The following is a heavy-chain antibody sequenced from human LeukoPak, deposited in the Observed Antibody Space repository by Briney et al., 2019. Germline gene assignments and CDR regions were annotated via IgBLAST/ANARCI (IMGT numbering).Heavy chain of an antibody. J-gene: IGHJ4*02. D-gene: IGHD2-15*01. CDR3: ARVRDSGDLDY. V-gene: IGHV1-8*01. CDR1: GYTFTSYD. Sequence: VSVKVSCKTSGYTFTSYDINWVRQATGQGLEWMGWMNPNSGNTGYAQKFQGRVAMTRNTSISTAYMELSSLRSEDTAVYYCARVRDSGDLDYWGQGTLVTVSS. CDR2: MNPNSGNT.